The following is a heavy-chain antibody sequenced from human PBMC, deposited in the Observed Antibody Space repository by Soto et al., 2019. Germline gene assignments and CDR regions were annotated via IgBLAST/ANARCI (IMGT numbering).Heavy chain of an antibody. CDR1: GFTFSSYG. D-gene: IGHD3-9*01. J-gene: IGHJ4*02. CDR2: IWYDGSNK. Sequence: QVQLVESGGGVVQPGRSLRLSCAASGFTFSSYGMHWVRQAPGKGLEWVAVIWYDGSNKYYADSVKGRFTISGDNSKNTLYLQMNSLRAEDTAVYYCARDSVPLRYFDWLSETDYWGQGTLVTVSS. CDR3: ARDSVPLRYFDWLSETDY. V-gene: IGHV3-33*01.